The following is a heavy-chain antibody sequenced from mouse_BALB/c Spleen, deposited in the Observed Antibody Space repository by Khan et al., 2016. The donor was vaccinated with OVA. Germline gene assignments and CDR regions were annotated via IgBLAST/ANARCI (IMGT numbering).Heavy chain of an antibody. CDR3: ARGDGYYVYFDY. V-gene: IGHV1-77*01. J-gene: IGHJ2*01. CDR1: GYTFTYYV. CDR2: IYPGSDNA. Sequence: QVQLKQSGPELVKPGASVKMSCKASGYTFTYYVITWVKQRTGQGLEWIGEIYPGSDNAYYNERFKGKATLTADKSSNTIHMQLSSLTSDDSAVYFCARGDGYYVYFDYWGQGTTLTVSS. D-gene: IGHD2-3*01.